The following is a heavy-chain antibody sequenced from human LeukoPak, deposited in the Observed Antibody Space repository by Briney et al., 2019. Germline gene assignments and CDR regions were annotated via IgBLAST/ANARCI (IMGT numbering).Heavy chain of an antibody. CDR1: GGSINSNIYS. V-gene: IGHV4-39*01. Sequence: SETLPLTCIVSGGSINSNIYSWGWIRQPPGKGLEWIGSMYYSGSTYYNPSLKSRVTISEDTSKNQFSLKLSSVTAADTAVYYCATHLGYCSGGTCYFDYWGQGTLVTVSS. D-gene: IGHD2-15*01. CDR2: MYYSGST. CDR3: ATHLGYCSGGTCYFDY. J-gene: IGHJ4*02.